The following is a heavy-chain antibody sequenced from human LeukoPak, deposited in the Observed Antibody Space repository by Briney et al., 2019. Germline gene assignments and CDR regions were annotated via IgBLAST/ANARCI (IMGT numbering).Heavy chain of an antibody. J-gene: IGHJ4*02. CDR1: GFTVSGTH. V-gene: IGHV3-53*01. Sequence: PGGSLRLSCAASGFTVSGTHMSWVRQAPGKGLEWVAAMYTGGTTCYADSVTGRFTISRDNSKNTLYLHMNSLRAEDTAVYYCAKDEATSGGGLASWGQGTLVSVSS. CDR2: MYTGGTT. D-gene: IGHD3-16*01. CDR3: AKDEATSGGGLAS.